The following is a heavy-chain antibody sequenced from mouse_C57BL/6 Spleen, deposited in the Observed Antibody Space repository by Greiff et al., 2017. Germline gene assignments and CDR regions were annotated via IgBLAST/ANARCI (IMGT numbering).Heavy chain of an antibody. CDR2: IYPRSGNT. V-gene: IGHV1-81*01. CDR3: ARRYWYRGAY. J-gene: IGHJ3*01. D-gene: IGHD1-1*01. Sequence: QVQLMQSGAELARPGASVKLSCKASGYTFTSYGISWVKQRTGQGLEWIGKIYPRSGNTYYNEKFKGKATLTADKYSSTAYMALRSLTSEDSAVYFCARRYWYRGAYWGQGTLVTVSA. CDR1: GYTFTSYG.